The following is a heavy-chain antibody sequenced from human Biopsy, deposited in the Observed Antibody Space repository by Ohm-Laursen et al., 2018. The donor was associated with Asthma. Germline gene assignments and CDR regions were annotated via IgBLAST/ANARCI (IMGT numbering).Heavy chain of an antibody. D-gene: IGHD3-3*01. CDR3: ARTFHFWSPYHAEHYQL. CDR2: IKHDGREK. Sequence: SLRLSCAASGFTFGDYWMSWVRQVPGQGLEWVANIKHDGREKNHVDSLKRRFTIYRDNAKNLLFLQMNSLRAEDTAVYYCARTFHFWSPYHAEHYQLWGQGTLVTVSS. CDR1: GFTFGDYW. V-gene: IGHV3-7*01. J-gene: IGHJ1*01.